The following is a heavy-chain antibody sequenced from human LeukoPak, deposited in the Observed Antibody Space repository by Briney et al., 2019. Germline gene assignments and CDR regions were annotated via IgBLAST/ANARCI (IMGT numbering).Heavy chain of an antibody. D-gene: IGHD3-3*01. Sequence: GGSLRLSCAASGFTFDDYAMHWVRQAPGKGLEWVSGISWNSGSIGYADSVKGRFTISRDNAKNSLYLQMNSLRAEDTALYYCARVDDFWSGYYSRFDYWGQGTLVTVSS. CDR2: ISWNSGSI. V-gene: IGHV3-9*01. J-gene: IGHJ4*02. CDR1: GFTFDDYA. CDR3: ARVDDFWSGYYSRFDY.